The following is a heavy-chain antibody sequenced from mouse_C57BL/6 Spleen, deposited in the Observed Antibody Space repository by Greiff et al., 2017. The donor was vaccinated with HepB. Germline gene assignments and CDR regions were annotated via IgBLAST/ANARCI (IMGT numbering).Heavy chain of an antibody. Sequence: EVHLVESGGGLVKPGGSLKLSCAASGFTFSDYGMHWVRQAPEKGLEWVAYISSGSSTIYYADTVKGRFTISRDNAKNTLFLQMTSLRSEDTAMYYCANYGTSLFAYWGQGTLVTVSA. CDR1: GFTFSDYG. J-gene: IGHJ3*01. CDR2: ISSGSSTI. D-gene: IGHD1-1*01. V-gene: IGHV5-17*01. CDR3: ANYGTSLFAY.